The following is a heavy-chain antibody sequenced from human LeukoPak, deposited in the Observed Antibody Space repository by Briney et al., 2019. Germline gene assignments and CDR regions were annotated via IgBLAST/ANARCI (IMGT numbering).Heavy chain of an antibody. Sequence: GGSLRLSCAASGFNFGSYDMNWVRQAPGKGLEYLSTINTDGSNTWYADSVKGRFTVSRGNSRSTVFLHMNNLRHEDTATYYCAKRVNGAFDIWGQGTMVSVPS. CDR2: INTDGSNT. CDR3: AKRVNGAFDI. V-gene: IGHV3-23*05. J-gene: IGHJ3*02. CDR1: GFNFGSYD.